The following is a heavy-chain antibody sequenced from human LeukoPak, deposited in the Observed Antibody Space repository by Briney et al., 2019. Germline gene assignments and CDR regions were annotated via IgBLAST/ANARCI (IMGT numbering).Heavy chain of an antibody. D-gene: IGHD1-14*01. Sequence: PGGSLRLSCTVSGFTVSTNFFSWVRQAPGKGLEWVSVIYSGGSSYYADSVKGRFTVSRDNSQNTVHPQMNSLRAEDTAVYYCARESDHGVFDHWGQGTLVTVSS. CDR1: GFTVSTNF. CDR3: ARESDHGVFDH. V-gene: IGHV3-66*01. J-gene: IGHJ4*02. CDR2: IYSGGSS.